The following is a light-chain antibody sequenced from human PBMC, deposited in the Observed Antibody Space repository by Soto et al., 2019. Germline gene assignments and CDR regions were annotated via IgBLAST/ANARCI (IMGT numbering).Light chain of an antibody. V-gene: IGKV3-15*01. CDR3: QKYGDWPPET. CDR2: GAS. Sequence: EVVLTQSPATLSVSPGDRATLSCRASQSVSRNLAWYQQNPGQAPRLLIYGASNRATGVPARFSGSRSATEFTLTISCLKSEDVAVYYCQKYGDWPPETFGQGPKLEI. CDR1: QSVSRN. J-gene: IGKJ2*01.